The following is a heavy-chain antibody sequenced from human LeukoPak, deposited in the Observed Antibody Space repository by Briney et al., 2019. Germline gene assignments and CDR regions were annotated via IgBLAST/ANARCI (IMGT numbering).Heavy chain of an antibody. Sequence: PSETLSLTCTVSGGSISSYYWSWIRQPPGKGLEWIGYIYYSGSTNYNPSLKSRVTISVDTSKNQFSLKLSSVTAADTAVYYCAREFQYYDILTGYLYYFDYWGQGTLVTVSS. CDR3: AREFQYYDILTGYLYYFDY. CDR1: GGSISSYY. D-gene: IGHD3-9*01. V-gene: IGHV4-59*01. J-gene: IGHJ4*02. CDR2: IYYSGST.